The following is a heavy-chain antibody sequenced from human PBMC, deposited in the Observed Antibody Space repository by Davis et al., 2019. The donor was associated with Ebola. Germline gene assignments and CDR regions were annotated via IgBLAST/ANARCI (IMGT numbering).Heavy chain of an antibody. J-gene: IGHJ5*02. CDR1: GFTVSSDY. V-gene: IGHV3-53*01. CDR2: MLKGGTT. Sequence: GESLKISCAASGFTVSSDYMGWGRQAPGEGLEWVCLMLKGGTTYYADSVEGRITISRDNSKNTLYIQMNSLRVEDTGVYCCAKEPSIGDSWCQGILVTVSS. D-gene: IGHD3-22*01. CDR3: AKEPSIGDS.